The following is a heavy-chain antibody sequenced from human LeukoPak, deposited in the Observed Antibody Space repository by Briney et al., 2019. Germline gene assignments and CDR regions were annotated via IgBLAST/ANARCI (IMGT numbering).Heavy chain of an antibody. V-gene: IGHV3-7*01. CDR2: IKEDGSEK. D-gene: IGHD6-13*01. CDR3: ARDRSSSWYYLDY. Sequence: PGGSLRLSCAASGFAVSNYWMSWVRQAPGKGLECVANIKEDGSEKYYVDSVKGRFTISRDNAKNSLYLQMNSLRAEDTAVYYCARDRSSSWYYLDYWGQGTLVTVSS. J-gene: IGHJ4*02. CDR1: GFAVSNYW.